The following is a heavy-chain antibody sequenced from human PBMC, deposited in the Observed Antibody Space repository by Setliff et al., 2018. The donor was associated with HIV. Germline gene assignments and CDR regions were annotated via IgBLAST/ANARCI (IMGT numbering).Heavy chain of an antibody. Sequence: GGSLRLSCAASGFTFSSYWMSWVRQAPGKGLEWVANIKQDGSEKYYVDSVKGRFTISRDNSKNTLYLQMNSLRAEDTAVCYCAKDLVYYDSSGDLDYWGQGTLVTVSS. CDR3: AKDLVYYDSSGDLDY. V-gene: IGHV3-7*05. J-gene: IGHJ4*02. D-gene: IGHD3-22*01. CDR1: GFTFSSYW. CDR2: IKQDGSEK.